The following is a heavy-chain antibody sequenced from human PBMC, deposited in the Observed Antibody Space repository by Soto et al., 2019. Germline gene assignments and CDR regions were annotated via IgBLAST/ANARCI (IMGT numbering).Heavy chain of an antibody. CDR1: GFTLSDHY. D-gene: IGHD3-10*01. Sequence: EVQLVESGGGLVQPGGSLRLSCAASGFTLSDHYMDWVRQAPGKGLEWVGRTRNKANSYTTEYAASVKGRFTVSSDDSLNSLYLQMTSLKTEDTAVYYCVRTSHYCSGSWNFDSWGQGTMVTVSS. J-gene: IGHJ4*02. CDR3: VRTSHYCSGSWNFDS. CDR2: TRNKANSYTT. V-gene: IGHV3-72*01.